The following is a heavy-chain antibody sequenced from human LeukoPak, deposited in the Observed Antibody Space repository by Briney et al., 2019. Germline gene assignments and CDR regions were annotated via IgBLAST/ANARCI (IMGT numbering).Heavy chain of an antibody. Sequence: PSETLSLTCTVSGGSISSSSYYWGWIRQPPGKGLEWIGSIYYSGSTYYNPSLKSRVTISVDTYKNQFSLKLSSVTAADTAVHYCARDQIAARPYYMDVWGKGTTVTVSS. D-gene: IGHD6-6*01. CDR3: ARDQIAARPYYMDV. V-gene: IGHV4-39*07. CDR1: GGSISSSSYY. J-gene: IGHJ6*03. CDR2: IYYSGST.